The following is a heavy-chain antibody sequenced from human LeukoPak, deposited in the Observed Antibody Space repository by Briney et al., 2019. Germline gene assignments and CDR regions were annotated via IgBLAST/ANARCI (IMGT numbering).Heavy chain of an antibody. J-gene: IGHJ4*02. CDR3: ARGGSGSGYLYYFDY. Sequence: ASVKVSCKASGYTFSDYSIHWVRQAPGQGLEWMGRINPNSGGTTYAQNFQGRVTMTRDTAINTAYMELSGLTSEDTAVYYCARGGSGSGYLYYFDYWGQGTLVSVPS. CDR2: INPNSGGT. D-gene: IGHD3-10*01. CDR1: GYTFSDYS. V-gene: IGHV1-2*06.